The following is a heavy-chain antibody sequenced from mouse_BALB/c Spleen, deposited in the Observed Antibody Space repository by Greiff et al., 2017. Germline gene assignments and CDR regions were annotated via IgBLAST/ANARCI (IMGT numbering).Heavy chain of an antibody. D-gene: IGHD4-1*01. V-gene: IGHV2-9*02. J-gene: IGHJ3*01. CDR1: GFSLTSYG. CDR2: IWAGGST. Sequence: QVQLQQSGPGLVAPSQSLSITCTVSGFSLTSYGVHWVRQPPGKGLEWLGVIWAGGSTNYNSALMSRLSISKDNSKSQVFLKMNSLQTDDTAMYYCARDRGELGRGFAYWGQGTLVTVSA. CDR3: ARDRGELGRGFAY.